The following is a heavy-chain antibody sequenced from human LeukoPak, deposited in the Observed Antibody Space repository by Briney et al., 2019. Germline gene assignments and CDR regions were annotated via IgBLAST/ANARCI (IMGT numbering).Heavy chain of an antibody. CDR3: ARGGDILTGYYVFDP. CDR2: IYYSGST. Sequence: PSETLSLTSTVYGGSISSYYWSWIRQPPGKGLEWIGYIYYSGSTNYSPSLKSRVTISVDTSKNQFSLKLSSVTAADTAVYYCARGGDILTGYYVFDPWGQGTLVTVSS. CDR1: GGSISSYY. J-gene: IGHJ5*02. D-gene: IGHD3-9*01. V-gene: IGHV4-59*01.